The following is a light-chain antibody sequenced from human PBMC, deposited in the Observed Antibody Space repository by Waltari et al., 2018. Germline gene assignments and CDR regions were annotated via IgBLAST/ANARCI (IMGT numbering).Light chain of an antibody. CDR3: FSYAGRATGV. V-gene: IGLV2-23*01. CDR2: EGS. CDR1: SSDAGKYNL. Sequence: QSALTPPASVSGSPGQSITISCTGTSSDAGKYNLGSWYQHHPGQAPKLIIYEGSHRPSGVSDRFSGSKSGNTASLTISGLQAEDEADYYCFSYAGRATGVFGGGTKLTVL. J-gene: IGLJ2*01.